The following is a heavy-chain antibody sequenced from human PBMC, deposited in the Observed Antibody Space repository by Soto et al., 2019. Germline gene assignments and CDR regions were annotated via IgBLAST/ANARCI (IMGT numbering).Heavy chain of an antibody. CDR2: ISGSGGST. CDR3: AKDRFGEYFYYGMDV. J-gene: IGHJ6*02. Sequence: EVQLLESGGGLVQPGGSLRLSCAASGFTFSSYAMNWVRQAPGKGLEWVSGISGSGGSTYYADSVKGRFTISRDNSKNTLYLQMNSLRADDTAVYYCAKDRFGEYFYYGMDVWGQGTTVTVSS. D-gene: IGHD3-10*01. CDR1: GFTFSSYA. V-gene: IGHV3-23*01.